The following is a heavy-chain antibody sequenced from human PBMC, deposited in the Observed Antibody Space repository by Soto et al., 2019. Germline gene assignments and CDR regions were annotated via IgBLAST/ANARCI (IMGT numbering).Heavy chain of an antibody. V-gene: IGHV4-4*08. D-gene: IGHD3-10*01. CDR3: ASSAGHPGDFFSYNGMDV. Sequence: SETLSLTCSVSGASIRNYYWHWVRQLPGKGLEWIGYVYTPDYTRYNSSLTSRVTISVDTSKSQFSLMLNSVTAADTAAYYCASSAGHPGDFFSYNGMDVWGQGTTVTVSS. J-gene: IGHJ6*02. CDR1: GASIRNYY. CDR2: VYTPDYT.